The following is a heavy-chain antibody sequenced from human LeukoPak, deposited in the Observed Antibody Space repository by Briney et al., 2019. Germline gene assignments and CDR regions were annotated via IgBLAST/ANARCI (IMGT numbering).Heavy chain of an antibody. D-gene: IGHD2-2*01. V-gene: IGHV3-30*02. Sequence: PGGSLRLSCAASGFTFSSYGMHWVRQAPGKGLEWVAFIRYDGSNKYYADSVKGRFTISRDNSKNTLYLQMNSLRAEDTAVYYCAKEGEDIVVVPAAIVYWGQGTLVTVSS. CDR2: IRYDGSNK. CDR3: AKEGEDIVVVPAAIVY. J-gene: IGHJ4*02. CDR1: GFTFSSYG.